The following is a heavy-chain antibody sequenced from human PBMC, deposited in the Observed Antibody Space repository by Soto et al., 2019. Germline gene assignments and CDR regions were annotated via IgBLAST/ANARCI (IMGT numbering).Heavy chain of an antibody. CDR3: ARVKYYYDSSGYYLPY. D-gene: IGHD3-22*01. CDR2: IDPSDSYT. Sequence: GESLKISCKGSGYSFTSYWISWVRQMPGKGLEWMGRIDPSDSYTNYSPSFQGHVTISADKSISTAYLQWSSLKASDTAMYYCARVKYYYDSSGYYLPYWGQGTLVTVSS. CDR1: GYSFTSYW. J-gene: IGHJ4*02. V-gene: IGHV5-10-1*01.